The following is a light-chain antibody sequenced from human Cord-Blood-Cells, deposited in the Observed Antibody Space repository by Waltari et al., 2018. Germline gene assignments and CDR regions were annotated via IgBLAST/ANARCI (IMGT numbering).Light chain of an antibody. CDR3: QSYDSSNWV. CDR1: SGSIAINY. V-gene: IGLV6-57*03. Sequence: NFMLTQPHSVSESPGKTVTISCTRSSGSIAINYVQWYQQPPGSAPTTVIYQDNQRPSGVPDRFSGSIDSSSNSASLTISGLKTEDEADYYCQSYDSSNWVFGGGTKLTVL. J-gene: IGLJ3*02. CDR2: QDN.